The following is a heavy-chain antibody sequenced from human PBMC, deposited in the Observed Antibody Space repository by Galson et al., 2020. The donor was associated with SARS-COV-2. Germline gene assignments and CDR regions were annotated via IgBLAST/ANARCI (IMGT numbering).Heavy chain of an antibody. CDR2: ISSSSSTI. J-gene: IGHJ6*02. CDR1: GFTISSYS. D-gene: IGHD2-15*01. CDR3: ARDGYCSGGSCPEGYYYYGMDV. V-gene: IGHV3-48*02. Sequence: GGSLRLSCAASGFTISSYSMNWVRQAPGKGLEWVSYISSSSSTIYYADSVKGRFTISRDNAKNSLYLQMNSLRDEDTAVYYCARDGYCSGGSCPEGYYYYGMDVWGQGTTVTVSS.